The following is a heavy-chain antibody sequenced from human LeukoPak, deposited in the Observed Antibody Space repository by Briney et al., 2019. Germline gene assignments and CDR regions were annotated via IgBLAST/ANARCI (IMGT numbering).Heavy chain of an antibody. D-gene: IGHD3/OR15-3a*01. CDR2: IYTSGST. J-gene: IGHJ4*02. Sequence: SETLSLTCTVSGGSISSYYWSWIRQPAGKGLEWIGRIYTSGSTNYNASLKSQVSISIDTSKNQFSLKLTSVTAADTAVYYCARQTGSGLFILPGGQGTLVTVSS. CDR1: GGSISSYY. CDR3: ARQTGSGLFILP. V-gene: IGHV4-4*07.